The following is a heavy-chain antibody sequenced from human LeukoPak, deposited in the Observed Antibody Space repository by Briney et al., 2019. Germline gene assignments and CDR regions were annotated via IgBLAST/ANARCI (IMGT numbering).Heavy chain of an antibody. CDR2: ISSTSSYI. CDR1: GFTFSSYS. D-gene: IGHD6-25*01. Sequence: PGGSLRLSCAASGFTFSSYSMNWVRQAPGKGLEWVSSISSTSSYIYYADSVKGRFTISRDNAKSSLYLQMNSLRVEDTAVYYCARDRQRVDYWGQGTLVTVSS. V-gene: IGHV3-21*01. CDR3: ARDRQRVDY. J-gene: IGHJ4*02.